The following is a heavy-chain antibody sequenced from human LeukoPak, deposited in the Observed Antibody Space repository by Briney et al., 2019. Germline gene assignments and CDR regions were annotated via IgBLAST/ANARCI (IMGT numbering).Heavy chain of an antibody. CDR3: ARGQQGLFN. Sequence: GASVTVSCKASGYTFTSYYIHWVRQAPAQGLEWRRIINRSGSSTSYAQKFQSRVTMTRDTSTSTVYMERSSLGSEDTAVYYWARGQQGLFNWGQGTLVTVSS. J-gene: IGHJ4*02. D-gene: IGHD6-19*01. V-gene: IGHV1-46*01. CDR2: INRSGSST. CDR1: GYTFTSYY.